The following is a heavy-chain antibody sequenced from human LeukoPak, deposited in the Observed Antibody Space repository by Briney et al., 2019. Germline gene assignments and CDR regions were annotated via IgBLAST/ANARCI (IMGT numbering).Heavy chain of an antibody. J-gene: IGHJ4*02. CDR2: ISGSGGST. CDR3: AKDHGGLSSGWPYYFDY. Sequence: GGSLRLSCAASGFTFSSYAMSWVRQAPGKGLEWVSAISGSGGSTYYADSVKGRFTISRDNSKNTLYLQMYSLRAEDTAVYYCAKDHGGLSSGWPYYFDYWGQGTLVTVSS. D-gene: IGHD6-19*01. V-gene: IGHV3-23*01. CDR1: GFTFSSYA.